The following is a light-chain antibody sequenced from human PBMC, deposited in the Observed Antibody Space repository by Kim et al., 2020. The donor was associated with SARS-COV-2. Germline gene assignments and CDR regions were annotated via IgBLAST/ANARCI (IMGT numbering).Light chain of an antibody. V-gene: IGKV3-20*01. CDR2: GAS. CDR1: QSVSDDD. CDR3: QQYVDSPRT. J-gene: IGKJ1*01. Sequence: SPGESATLSCRASQSVSDDDLAWYQHKPGQAPRLLIYGASSRATGIPDRVSGSGSGTDFTLTISRLEPEDFAVYFCQQYVDSPRTFGQGTKVDIK.